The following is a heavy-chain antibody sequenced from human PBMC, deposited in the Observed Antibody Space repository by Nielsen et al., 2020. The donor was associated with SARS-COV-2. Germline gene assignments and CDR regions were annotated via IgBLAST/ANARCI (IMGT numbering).Heavy chain of an antibody. D-gene: IGHD1-26*01. J-gene: IGHJ6*02. CDR2: INHSGST. V-gene: IGHV4-34*01. CDR1: GGSFSGYY. Sequence: SETLSLTCAVYGGSFSGYYWSWIRQPPGKGLEWIGEINHSGSTNYNPSLKSRVTISVDTSKNQFSLKLSSVTAADTAVYYCARGRGYSGSPRGIFYYYYYGMDVWGQGTTVTVSS. CDR3: ARGRGYSGSPRGIFYYYYYGMDV.